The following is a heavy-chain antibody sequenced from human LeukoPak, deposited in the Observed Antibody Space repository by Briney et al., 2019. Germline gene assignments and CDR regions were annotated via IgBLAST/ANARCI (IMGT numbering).Heavy chain of an antibody. CDR3: TVNYCSGATCYMY. CDR2: IRSKASSYAT. D-gene: IGHD2-15*01. V-gene: IGHV3-73*01. Sequence: GGSLRLSCAASGFTFSGSAMHWVRQASGKGLEWVGRIRSKASSYATAYAASVKGRFTISRDDSKNTAYLQMDSLKTEDTAVYYCTVNYCSGATCYMYWGQGTLVTVSS. CDR1: GFTFSGSA. J-gene: IGHJ4*02.